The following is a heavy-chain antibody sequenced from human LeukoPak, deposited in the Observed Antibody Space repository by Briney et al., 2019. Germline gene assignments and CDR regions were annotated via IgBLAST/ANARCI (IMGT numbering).Heavy chain of an antibody. CDR1: GCSFSSYW. Sequence: GESLRISCKGSGCSFSSYWISWMRQMPGKGLEWMGRTDPGDSFTKYRPSLEGRVTISADKSLSTVYLQWSSLKASDTAIYYCARDGDGVSSWVSHWGQGTLVTVSS. J-gene: IGHJ1*01. CDR3: ARDGDGVSSWVSH. CDR2: TDPGDSFT. D-gene: IGHD2-8*01. V-gene: IGHV5-10-1*01.